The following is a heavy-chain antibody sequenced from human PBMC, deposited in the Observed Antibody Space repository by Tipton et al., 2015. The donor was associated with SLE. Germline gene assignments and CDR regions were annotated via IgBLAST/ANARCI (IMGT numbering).Heavy chain of an antibody. D-gene: IGHD2-8*01. V-gene: IGHV4-34*01. CDR3: ARGGTGEGTNPFDP. CDR2: VNHSGGT. Sequence: LRLSCGVSGVSFRGYYWSWVRQPPGKGLEWIGEVNHSGGTIYNPSLKSRVTISVDTSKSQFSLTLTSVTAADSAVYYCARGGTGEGTNPFDPWGQGTLVTVSS. J-gene: IGHJ5*02. CDR1: GVSFRGYY.